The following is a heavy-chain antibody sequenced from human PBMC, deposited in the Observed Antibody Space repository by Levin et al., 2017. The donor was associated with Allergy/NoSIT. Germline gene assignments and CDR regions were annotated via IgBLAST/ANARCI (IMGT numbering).Heavy chain of an antibody. Sequence: GGSLRLSCAASGFTFSSYGMHWVRQAPGKGLEWVAVISYDGSNKYYADSVKGRFTISRDNSKNTLYLQMNSLRAEDTAVYYCAKDPSDQRGYSYGDNFDYWGQGTLVTVSS. CDR1: GFTFSSYG. V-gene: IGHV3-30*18. CDR2: ISYDGSNK. J-gene: IGHJ4*02. CDR3: AKDPSDQRGYSYGDNFDY. D-gene: IGHD5-18*01.